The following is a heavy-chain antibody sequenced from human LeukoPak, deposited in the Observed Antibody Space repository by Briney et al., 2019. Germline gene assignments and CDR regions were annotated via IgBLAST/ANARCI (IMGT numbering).Heavy chain of an antibody. V-gene: IGHV4-34*01. CDR2: TNQRGSN. D-gene: IGHD5-24*01. J-gene: IGHJ4*02. Sequence: PSETMSLTCAVYAGSFTGNYWSWIRHLPGKGLEWIGETNQRGSNNYNRTLRRRSTIPVATSKNQFSRRLSSVTAADTAVYYCARHEVRDGYKHDYWGQGTLVTVSS. CDR3: ARHEVRDGYKHDY. CDR1: AGSFTGNY.